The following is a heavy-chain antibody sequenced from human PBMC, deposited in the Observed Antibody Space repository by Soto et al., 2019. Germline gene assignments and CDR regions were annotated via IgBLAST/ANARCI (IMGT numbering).Heavy chain of an antibody. CDR2: IYYSGST. Sequence: QVQLQESGPGLVKPSETLSLTCTVSGGSISSYYWSWIRQPPGKGLEWIGYIYYSGSTNYNPSLKSRVTISVDTSKNQFSLKLSSVTAADTAVYYCARDSGYYDSSGYHLWGRGTLVTVSS. CDR1: GGSISSYY. D-gene: IGHD3-22*01. CDR3: ARDSGYYDSSGYHL. J-gene: IGHJ2*01. V-gene: IGHV4-59*01.